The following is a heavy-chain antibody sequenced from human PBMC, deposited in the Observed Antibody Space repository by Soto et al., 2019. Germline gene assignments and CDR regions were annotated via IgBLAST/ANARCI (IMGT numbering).Heavy chain of an antibody. Sequence: KTSETLSLTCAVYGGSFSGYYWSWIRQPPGKGLKWIGEINHSGSTNYNPSLKSRVTISVDTSKNQFSLKLSSVTAADTAVYYCARQNYVWGSYRIYYYYGMDVWGQGTTVTVSS. CDR3: ARQNYVWGSYRIYYYYGMDV. CDR1: GGSFSGYY. J-gene: IGHJ6*02. D-gene: IGHD3-16*02. CDR2: INHSGST. V-gene: IGHV4-34*01.